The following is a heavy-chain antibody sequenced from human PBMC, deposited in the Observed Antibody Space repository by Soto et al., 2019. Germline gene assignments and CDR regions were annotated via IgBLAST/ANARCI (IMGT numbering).Heavy chain of an antibody. CDR1: GYSFTSYW. J-gene: IGHJ3*02. CDR2: IYPGDSDT. Sequence: PGESLKISCKGSGYSFTSYWIGWVRQMPGKGLEWMGIIYPGDSDTRYSPSFQGQVTISADKSISTAYLQWSSLKASDTAMYYCARHETYYYDSSGYPDIWGQGTMVTV. D-gene: IGHD3-22*01. CDR3: ARHETYYYDSSGYPDI. V-gene: IGHV5-51*01.